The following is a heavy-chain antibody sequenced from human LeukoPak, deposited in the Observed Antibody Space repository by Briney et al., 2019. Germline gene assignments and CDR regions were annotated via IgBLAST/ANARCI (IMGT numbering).Heavy chain of an antibody. J-gene: IGHJ4*02. CDR1: GFTFSSYE. CDR2: ISSSGSTI. V-gene: IGHV3-48*03. Sequence: GGSLRLSCAASGFTFSSYEMNWVRQAPGKGLEWVSYISSSGSTIYYADSVKGRFTISRDNAKNSLYLQMNSLRVEDTAIYFCSRSQFDYWGQGVLVTVS. CDR3: SRSQFDY.